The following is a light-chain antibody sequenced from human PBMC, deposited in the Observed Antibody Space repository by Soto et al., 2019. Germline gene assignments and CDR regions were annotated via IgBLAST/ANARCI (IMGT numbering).Light chain of an antibody. Sequence: QSVLTQPASVSGSPGQSITISCTGTSSDVGGYNYVSWYQQRPGKAPQLMIYDVSNRPSGISNRFSGSKSGNTASLTISGLQAEDAADYYCSSYTSSHTYVFGIGTKLTVL. CDR1: SSDVGGYNY. CDR2: DVS. CDR3: SSYTSSHTYV. J-gene: IGLJ1*01. V-gene: IGLV2-14*01.